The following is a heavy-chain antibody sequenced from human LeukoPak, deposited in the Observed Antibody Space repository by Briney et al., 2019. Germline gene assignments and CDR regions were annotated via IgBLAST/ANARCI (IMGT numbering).Heavy chain of an antibody. CDR2: ISAYNGNT. Sequence: GASVKVSCKASGYTFTSYGISWVRQAPGQGLEWMGWISAYNGNTNYAQKLQGRVTMTTDTPTSTAYMELRSLRSDDTAVYYCARDSPRYDFWSGYYTGRYYYGMDVWGQGTTVTVSS. CDR3: ARDSPRYDFWSGYYTGRYYYGMDV. J-gene: IGHJ6*02. V-gene: IGHV1-18*01. D-gene: IGHD3-3*01. CDR1: GYTFTSYG.